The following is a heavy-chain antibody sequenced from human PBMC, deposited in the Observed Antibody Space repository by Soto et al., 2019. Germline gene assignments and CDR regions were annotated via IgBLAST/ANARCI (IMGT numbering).Heavy chain of an antibody. V-gene: IGHV1-2*02. D-gene: IGHD2-15*01. CDR2: INPNSGGT. CDR3: ARVRTAATRSGGVGWFDP. CDR1: GYTFTGYY. J-gene: IGHJ5*02. Sequence: ASVKVSCKASGYTFTGYYMHWVRQAPGQGLEWMGWINPNSGGTNYAQKFQGRVTMTRDTSISTAYMELSSLRSDDTAVYYCARVRTAATRSGGVGWFDPWGQGTLVTVSS.